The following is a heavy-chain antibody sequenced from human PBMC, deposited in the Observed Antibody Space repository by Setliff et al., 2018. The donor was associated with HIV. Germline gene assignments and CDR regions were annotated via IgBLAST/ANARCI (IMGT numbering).Heavy chain of an antibody. CDR3: ARDYSTLGRSDDAFDM. V-gene: IGHV4-59*02. CDR2: ASYSGNA. D-gene: IGHD3-3*01. J-gene: IGHJ3*02. CDR1: GDSVSRYY. Sequence: PSETLSLTCTVSGDSVSRYYWSWIRQSPGKGLEWIGYASYSGNANYNPSLKSRVTISVDTTKNQFSLKSTSMTAADTAIYYCARDYSTLGRSDDAFDMWGPGTMVTVS.